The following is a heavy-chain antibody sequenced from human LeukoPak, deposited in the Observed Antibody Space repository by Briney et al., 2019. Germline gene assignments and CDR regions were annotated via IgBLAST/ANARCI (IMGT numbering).Heavy chain of an antibody. V-gene: IGHV1-69*13. CDR1: GYTFTGSY. D-gene: IGHD2-2*02. Sequence: SVKVSCKASGYTFTGSYMHWVRQAPGQGLEWMGGIIPIFGTANYAQKFQGRVTITADESTSTAYMELSSLRSEDTAVYYCARELKEGYCSSTSCYRGDYYYYYMDVWGKGTTVTVSS. J-gene: IGHJ6*03. CDR3: ARELKEGYCSSTSCYRGDYYYYYMDV. CDR2: IIPIFGTA.